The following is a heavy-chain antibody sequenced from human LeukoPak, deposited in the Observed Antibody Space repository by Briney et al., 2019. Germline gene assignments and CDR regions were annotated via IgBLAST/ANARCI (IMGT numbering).Heavy chain of an antibody. CDR3: ARESDYFASDDY. V-gene: IGHV4-34*01. CDR2: INHSGST. CDR1: GGSFSGYY. J-gene: IGHJ4*02. Sequence: SETLSLTCAVYGGSFSGYYWSWIRQPPGKGLEWIREINHSGSTNYNPSLKSRVTISVDTSKNQFSLKLSSVTAADTAVYYCARESDYFASDDYWGQGTLVTVSS. D-gene: IGHD4-17*01.